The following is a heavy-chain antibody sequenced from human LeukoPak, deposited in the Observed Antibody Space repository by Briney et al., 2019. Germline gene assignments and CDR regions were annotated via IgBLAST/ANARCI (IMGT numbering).Heavy chain of an antibody. CDR3: ARVGLGDGSGRKASGFDP. J-gene: IGHJ5*02. Sequence: GGSLKLSCAASGFTFSGYWMIWVRQAPGKGLEWVANIKEDGSEENYVDSVKGRFTISRDNAKNSLFLLMNSLRAGDTAVYYCARVGLGDGSGRKASGFDPWGQGTLVTVSS. CDR2: IKEDGSEE. V-gene: IGHV3-7*01. CDR1: GFTFSGYW. D-gene: IGHD3-10*01.